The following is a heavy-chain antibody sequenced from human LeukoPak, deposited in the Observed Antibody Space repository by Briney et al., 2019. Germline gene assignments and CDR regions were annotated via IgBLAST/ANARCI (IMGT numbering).Heavy chain of an antibody. J-gene: IGHJ4*02. D-gene: IGHD3-10*01. CDR2: IYSGGST. V-gene: IGHV3-66*01. CDR1: GFTVSSNY. Sequence: GGSLRLSCAASGFTVSSNYMNWVRQAPGKGLEWVSVIYSGGSTYYTDSVKGRFTISRDNSKNTLYLQMNSLKTEDTAVYYCTTDLTMVRGVIVYFDYWGQGTLVTVSS. CDR3: TTDLTMVRGVIVYFDY.